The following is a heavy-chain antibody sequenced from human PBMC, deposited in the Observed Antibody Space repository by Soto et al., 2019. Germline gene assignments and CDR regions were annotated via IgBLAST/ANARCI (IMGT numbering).Heavy chain of an antibody. V-gene: IGHV2-5*01. Sequence: QITLKASGPTLVNPTQTLTLTCTFSGFSLTTSGVGVGWIRQPPGKALEWLSLIYWNEDKRYSPSLKNRLTITKHTSKDQVVLKMTNMHPVDTATYFCALTPTLYYNGMDVCGQGTTVTVSS. CDR1: GFSLTTSGVG. CDR2: IYWNEDK. CDR3: ALTPTLYYNGMDV. J-gene: IGHJ6*02.